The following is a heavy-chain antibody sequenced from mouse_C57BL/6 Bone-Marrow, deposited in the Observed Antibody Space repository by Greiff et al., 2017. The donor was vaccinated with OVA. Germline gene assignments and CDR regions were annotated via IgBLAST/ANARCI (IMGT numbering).Heavy chain of an antibody. V-gene: IGHV1-64*01. CDR3: ARSRGVLLTY. CDR2: IHPNSGST. Sequence: QVQLQQSGAELVKPGASVKSSCKASGYTFTSYWMHWVKQRPGQGLEWIGMIHPNSGSTNYNEKFKSKATLTVDKSSSTAYMQLSSLTSEDSAVYYCARSRGVLLTYWGQGTTLTVSS. CDR1: GYTFTSYW. J-gene: IGHJ2*01. D-gene: IGHD1-1*01.